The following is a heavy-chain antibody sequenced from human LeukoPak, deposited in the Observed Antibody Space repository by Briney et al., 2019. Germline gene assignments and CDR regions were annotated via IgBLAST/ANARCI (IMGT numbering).Heavy chain of an antibody. Sequence: GGSLRLSCAASGFTFSSYAMSWVRQAPGKGLEWVSAISGSGGSTYYADSVKGRFTISRDNSKNTLYLQMNSLRAEDTAVYYCAKDQARYCSGGSCYTLNTYWGQGTLVTVSS. D-gene: IGHD2-15*01. CDR1: GFTFSSYA. CDR2: ISGSGGST. CDR3: AKDQARYCSGGSCYTLNTY. V-gene: IGHV3-23*01. J-gene: IGHJ4*02.